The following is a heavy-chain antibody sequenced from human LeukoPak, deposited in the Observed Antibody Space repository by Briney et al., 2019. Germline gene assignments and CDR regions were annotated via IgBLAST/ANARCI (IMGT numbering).Heavy chain of an antibody. D-gene: IGHD3-22*01. Sequence: SETLSLTCAVYGGSFSGYYWSWIRQPPGKGLEWIGEINHSGSTNYNPSLKSRVTISVDTSKNQFSLKLSSVTAADTAVYYCARADPYYYDSSGSKLDAFDIWGQGTMVTVSS. V-gene: IGHV4-34*01. CDR1: GGSFSGYY. CDR2: INHSGST. CDR3: ARADPYYYDSSGSKLDAFDI. J-gene: IGHJ3*02.